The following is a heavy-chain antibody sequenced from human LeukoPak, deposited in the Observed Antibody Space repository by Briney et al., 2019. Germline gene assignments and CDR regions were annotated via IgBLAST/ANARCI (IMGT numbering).Heavy chain of an antibody. V-gene: IGHV3-49*04. CDR2: IRSKAYGGTT. D-gene: IGHD3-3*01. CDR1: GLPFGDYG. Sequence: LRRTRKVSGLPFGDYGMSWVRQAQGKGMEWVGFIRSKAYGGTTEYAASVKGRFTISRDDSKSIAYLQMNSLKTEDTAVYYCTRPQSSITIFGVVIAYNWFDPWGQGTLVTVSS. J-gene: IGHJ5*02. CDR3: TRPQSSITIFGVVIAYNWFDP.